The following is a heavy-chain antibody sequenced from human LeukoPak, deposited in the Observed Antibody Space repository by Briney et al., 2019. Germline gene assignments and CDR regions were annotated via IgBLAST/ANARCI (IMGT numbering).Heavy chain of an antibody. V-gene: IGHV3-7*01. CDR3: AREVAYDYVWGSYRTATDYFDY. J-gene: IGHJ4*02. CDR1: GFTFSSYW. D-gene: IGHD3-16*02. CDR2: IKQDGSEK. Sequence: PGGSLRLSCAASGFTFSSYWMSWVRQAPGKGLEWVANIKQDGSEKYYVDSVKGRFTISRDNAKNSLYLQMNSLRAGDTAVYYCAREVAYDYVWGSYRTATDYFDYWGQGTLVTVSS.